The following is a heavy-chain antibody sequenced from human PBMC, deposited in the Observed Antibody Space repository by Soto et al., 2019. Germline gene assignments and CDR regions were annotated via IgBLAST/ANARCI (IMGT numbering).Heavy chain of an antibody. CDR3: ARHGRGVGARPLDY. D-gene: IGHD1-26*01. CDR1: GFSLSNARMG. CDR2: IFSNDEK. Sequence: QVTLKESGPVLVKPTETLTLTCTVSGFSLSNARMGVSWIRQPPGKALEWLAHIFSNDEKSYSTSLKSRLTITKDTSKRQVVLTMTNMDPVNTATYYSARHGRGVGARPLDYWGQGPLVTVSS. V-gene: IGHV2-26*01. J-gene: IGHJ4*02.